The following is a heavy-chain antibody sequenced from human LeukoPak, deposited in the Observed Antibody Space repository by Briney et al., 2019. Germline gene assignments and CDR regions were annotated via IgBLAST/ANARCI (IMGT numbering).Heavy chain of an antibody. CDR1: GFTFSSYE. Sequence: QPGGSLRLSCAASGFTFSSYEMNWVRQAPGKGLEWVSYISSSGSTIYYADSVKGRFTISRDNAKNSLYLQMNSLRAEDTAVYYCARAYCSSTSCYPPNYWGQGTLVTVSS. D-gene: IGHD2-2*01. CDR2: ISSSGSTI. J-gene: IGHJ4*02. V-gene: IGHV3-48*03. CDR3: ARAYCSSTSCYPPNY.